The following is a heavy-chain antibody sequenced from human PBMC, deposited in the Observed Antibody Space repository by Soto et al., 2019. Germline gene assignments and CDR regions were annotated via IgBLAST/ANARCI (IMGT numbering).Heavy chain of an antibody. CDR3: AHRRGDTEIQSFDY. CDR2: IYWDDDK. D-gene: IGHD5-18*01. V-gene: IGHV2-5*02. J-gene: IGHJ4*02. Sequence: QITLKESGPTLVKPTQTLTLTCTFSGFSLSTSGVGVGWIRQPPGKALEWLALIYWDDDKRYSPSLKSRLTITKDTSQNQVVLTMTNMDPVDTATYYCAHRRGDTEIQSFDYWGQGTLVTVSS. CDR1: GFSLSTSGVG.